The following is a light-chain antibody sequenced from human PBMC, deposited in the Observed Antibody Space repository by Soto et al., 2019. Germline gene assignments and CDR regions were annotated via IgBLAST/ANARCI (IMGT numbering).Light chain of an antibody. Sequence: DIVMTQSPDSLAVSLGERATINCKSSQSVLYSSNNKNYLAWYQQKPEQPPKLFIYWASTRESGVPDRFSGSGSGTDFTPTIISLQAEDVAVYYCQQYYSTPPVTFGPGTKVDIK. CDR1: QSVLYSSNNKNY. CDR2: WAS. J-gene: IGKJ3*01. V-gene: IGKV4-1*01. CDR3: QQYYSTPPVT.